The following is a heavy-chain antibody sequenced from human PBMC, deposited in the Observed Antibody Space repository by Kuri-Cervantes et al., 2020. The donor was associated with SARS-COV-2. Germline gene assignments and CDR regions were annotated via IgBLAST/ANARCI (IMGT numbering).Heavy chain of an antibody. CDR1: GASLSSADFY. CDR3: ARRNPTSSSSFDY. D-gene: IGHD6-6*01. Sequence: SETLSLTCTVSGASLSSADFYWSWIRQPPGKGLEWIGYIYFSGTTYYNPSLQSRVTISVDTSKNQFSLKLSSVTAADTAVYYCARRNPTSSSSFDYWGQGTLVTVSS. CDR2: IYFSGTT. J-gene: IGHJ4*02. V-gene: IGHV4-30-4*01.